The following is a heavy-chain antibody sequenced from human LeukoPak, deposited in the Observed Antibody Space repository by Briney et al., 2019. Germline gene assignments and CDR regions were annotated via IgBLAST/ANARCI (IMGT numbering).Heavy chain of an antibody. D-gene: IGHD3-16*01. CDR1: GYTFSNYG. J-gene: IGHJ4*02. CDR2: LNTYKGDT. Sequence: ASVKVSCKASGYTFSNYGISWLRQAPGQGLEWVGWLNTYKGDTNYGQKLKGRVTMTTDSSTDTAYVELRSLRPDDTAVYYCAREGLTLALDFWGQGTLVTVSS. V-gene: IGHV1-18*01. CDR3: AREGLTLALDF.